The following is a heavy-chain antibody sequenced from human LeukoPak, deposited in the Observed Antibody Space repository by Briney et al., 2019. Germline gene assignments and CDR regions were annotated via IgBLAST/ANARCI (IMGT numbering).Heavy chain of an antibody. CDR3: ARDRGRVGLRYFGYGGLDY. V-gene: IGHV3-48*01. D-gene: IGHD3-9*01. Sequence: GGSLRLSCAASGFTFSSYSMNWVRQAPGKGLEWVSYISSSSSTIYYADSVKGRFTISRGNAKNSLYLQMNSLRAEDTAVYYCARDRGRVGLRYFGYGGLDYWGQGTLVTVSS. J-gene: IGHJ4*02. CDR2: ISSSSSTI. CDR1: GFTFSSYS.